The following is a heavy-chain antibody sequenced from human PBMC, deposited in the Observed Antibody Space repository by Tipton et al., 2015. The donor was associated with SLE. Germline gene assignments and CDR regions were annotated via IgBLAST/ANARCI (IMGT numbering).Heavy chain of an antibody. J-gene: IGHJ4*02. CDR2: ISYSGTT. Sequence: TLSLTCTVSGGSISSSSDYWGWIRQPPGKGLEWIGSISYSGTTFYNPSLKSRVTISADTSKNQFSLKLRSVTAADTAVYYCALDGGTGSAFDYWGQGTLVTVSS. D-gene: IGHD1-1*01. CDR1: GGSISSSSDY. V-gene: IGHV4-39*07. CDR3: ALDGGTGSAFDY.